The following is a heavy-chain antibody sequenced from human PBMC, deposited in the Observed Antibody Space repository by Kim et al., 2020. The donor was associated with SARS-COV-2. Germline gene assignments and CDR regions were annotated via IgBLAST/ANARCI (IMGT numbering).Heavy chain of an antibody. J-gene: IGHJ3*02. CDR1: GGSISSSSYY. CDR3: ARGPPPGIATIAAAFDI. V-gene: IGHV4-39*06. Sequence: SETLSLTCTVSGGSISSSSYYWGWIRQPPGKGLEWIGSIYYSGSTYYNPSLKSRATISVDTSKNQFLLKLSSVTAADTAVYYRARGPPPGIATIAAAFDIWGQGTMVTVSS. CDR2: IYYSGST. D-gene: IGHD1-26*01.